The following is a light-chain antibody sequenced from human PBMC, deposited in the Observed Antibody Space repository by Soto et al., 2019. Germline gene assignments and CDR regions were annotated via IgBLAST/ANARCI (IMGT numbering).Light chain of an antibody. CDR3: QQYYSVPRT. Sequence: DIVMTQSPDSLTVSLGERATIKCKSSQSVLYSSNNRNYLAWYQQRPGQPPKLLISWASTRDSGVPDRFSGSGSGTDFTLTISSLQAEDVAVYYCQQYYSVPRTFGQGTRVEIK. CDR2: WAS. J-gene: IGKJ1*01. V-gene: IGKV4-1*01. CDR1: QSVLYSSNNRNY.